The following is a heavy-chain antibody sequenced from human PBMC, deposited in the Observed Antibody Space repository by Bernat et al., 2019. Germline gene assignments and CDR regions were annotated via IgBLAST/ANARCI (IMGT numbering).Heavy chain of an antibody. CDR2: IDYSGTT. V-gene: IGHV4-31*03. CDR1: GGSISSGGYF. Sequence: QVQLQESGPGLVKPSQTLSLTCTVSGGSISSGGYFWSWIRQHPGKGLEWIGSIDYSGTTHYSPSLKSRVSISVDASDNQFSLNLNSVTAADTAVYYCARDGEGRWLQLGCWGQGTLVTVSS. CDR3: ARDGEGRWLQLGC. D-gene: IGHD5-12*01. J-gene: IGHJ4*02.